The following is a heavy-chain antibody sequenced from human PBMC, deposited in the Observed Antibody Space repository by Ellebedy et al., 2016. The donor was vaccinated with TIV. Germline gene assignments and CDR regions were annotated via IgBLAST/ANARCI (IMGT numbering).Heavy chain of an antibody. D-gene: IGHD4/OR15-4a*01. CDR2: VSYDGNNK. V-gene: IGHV3-30*03. CDR3: ARDSCHGANCLLDDFDY. Sequence: GGSLRLSXAVSGFTFSDYGMHWVRQAPGKGLEWVAVVSYDGNNKYYADSVQGRFSISSDNSKRTLYLQMNSLRPEDTAVYYCARDSCHGANCLLDDFDYWGQGTQVTVSS. CDR1: GFTFSDYG. J-gene: IGHJ4*02.